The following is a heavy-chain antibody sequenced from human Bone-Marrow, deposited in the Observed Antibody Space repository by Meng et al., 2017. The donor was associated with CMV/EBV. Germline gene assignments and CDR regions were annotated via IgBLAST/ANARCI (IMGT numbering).Heavy chain of an antibody. Sequence: GESLKISCAASGFTFSSYSMNWVRQAPGKGLEWVAVISYDGSNKYYADSVKGRFTISRDNSKNTLYLQMNSLRAEDTAVYYCARRYGGNSYYYGMDVWGQGTTVTVSS. CDR3: ARRYGGNSYYYGMDV. D-gene: IGHD4-23*01. CDR2: ISYDGSNK. CDR1: GFTFSSYS. V-gene: IGHV3-30*03. J-gene: IGHJ6*02.